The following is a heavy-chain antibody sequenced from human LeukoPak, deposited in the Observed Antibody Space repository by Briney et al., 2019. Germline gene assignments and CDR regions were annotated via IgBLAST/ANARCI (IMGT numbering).Heavy chain of an antibody. J-gene: IGHJ4*02. CDR3: ARAGDSSGYYRIDY. D-gene: IGHD3-22*01. Sequence: SETLSLTCAVYGVSFSGYYWSWIRQPPGKGLEWMVEINHSGSTNYNPSLKSRVTISVDTSKNQSYLKLSSVTAADTTVYYCARAGDSSGYYRIDYWGQGTLVTVSS. CDR2: INHSGST. V-gene: IGHV4-34*01. CDR1: GVSFSGYY.